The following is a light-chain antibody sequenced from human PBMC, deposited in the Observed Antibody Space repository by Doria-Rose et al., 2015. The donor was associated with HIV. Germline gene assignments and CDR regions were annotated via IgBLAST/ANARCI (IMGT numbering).Light chain of an antibody. CDR1: HSINSY. J-gene: IGKJ1*01. CDR2: GSF. Sequence: DIRMTQSPSSLSASVGGSVTITCRASHSINSYLNWYQQKPGKAPNLLIYGSFSMQGGVPSRFSGSGSGTEYTLTISNLQPEDFATYYCQQTYTSPSTFGLGTKIEIK. V-gene: IGKV1-39*01. CDR3: QQTYTSPST.